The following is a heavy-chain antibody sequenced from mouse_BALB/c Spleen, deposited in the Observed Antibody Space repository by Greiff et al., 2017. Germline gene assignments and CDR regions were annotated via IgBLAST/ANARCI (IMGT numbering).Heavy chain of an antibody. D-gene: IGHD2-1*01. J-gene: IGHJ4*01. CDR3: ARPYGNYDAMDY. Sequence: DVKLVESGGGLVQPGGSRKLSCAASGFTFSSFGMHWVRQAPEKGLEWVAYISSGSSTIYYADTVKGRFTISRDNPKNTLFLQMTSLRSEDTAMYYCARPYGNYDAMDYWGQGTSVTASS. V-gene: IGHV5-17*02. CDR2: ISSGSSTI. CDR1: GFTFSSFG.